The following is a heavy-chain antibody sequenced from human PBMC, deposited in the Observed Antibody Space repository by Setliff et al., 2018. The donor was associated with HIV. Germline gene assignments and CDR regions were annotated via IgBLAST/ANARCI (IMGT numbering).Heavy chain of an antibody. CDR1: GASISSYY. Sequence: SETLSLTCSVSGASISSYYWSWIRQPPGKGLEWIGYVDYNGRTDYNPSLKSRVTISVDTSRDQFSLKLSSVTAADTAVYYCARARGRAQLSYYFDYWGQGRLVTVSS. D-gene: IGHD2-2*01. CDR3: ARARGRAQLSYYFDY. J-gene: IGHJ4*02. CDR2: VDYNGRT. V-gene: IGHV4-59*01.